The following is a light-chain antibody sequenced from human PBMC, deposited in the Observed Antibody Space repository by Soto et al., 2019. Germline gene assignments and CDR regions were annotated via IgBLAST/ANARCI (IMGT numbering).Light chain of an antibody. CDR3: QQYGSSGT. J-gene: IGKJ1*01. Sequence: EIVLTQSPGTLSLSPGERATLSCRASQSVSSSSLAWYQKKPGQAPRLLIYSISNRATGIPDRFSGSGSGTDFTLTISRLEPEDFAVYYCQQYGSSGTFGQGTKVEIK. CDR2: SIS. CDR1: QSVSSSS. V-gene: IGKV3-20*01.